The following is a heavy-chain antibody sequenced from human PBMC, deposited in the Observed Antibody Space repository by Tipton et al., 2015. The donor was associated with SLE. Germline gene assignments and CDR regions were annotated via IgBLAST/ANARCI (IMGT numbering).Heavy chain of an antibody. J-gene: IGHJ3*02. CDR1: GGSISSHY. CDR3: ARGRGDADAFDI. CDR2: IYYSGST. Sequence: TLSLTCTVSGGSISSHYWSWIRQPPGKGLEWIGYIYYSGSTNYNPSLKSRVTISVDTSKNQFSLKLSSVTAADTAVYYCARGRGDADAFDIWGQGTMVTVSS. D-gene: IGHD3-10*01. V-gene: IGHV4-59*11.